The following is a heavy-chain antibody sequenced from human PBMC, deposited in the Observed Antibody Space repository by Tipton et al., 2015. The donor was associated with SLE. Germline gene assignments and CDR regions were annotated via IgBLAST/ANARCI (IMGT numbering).Heavy chain of an antibody. D-gene: IGHD6-13*01. CDR3: AKDDGSSYFNWFDP. J-gene: IGHJ5*02. Sequence: SLRLSCAASGFTFSTSWLSWLRQAPGKGLEWVANISPDGREKYSVDSVKGRFTVSRDNARDSLYLQMNSLRAEDTAVYYCAKDDGSSYFNWFDPWGQGTLVTDSS. V-gene: IGHV3-7*04. CDR1: GFTFSTSW. CDR2: ISPDGREK.